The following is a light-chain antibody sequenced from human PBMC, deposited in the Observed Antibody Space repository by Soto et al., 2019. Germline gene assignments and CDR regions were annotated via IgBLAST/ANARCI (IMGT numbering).Light chain of an antibody. V-gene: IGKV3-20*01. J-gene: IGKJ1*01. CDR2: GAS. CDR3: QKYGSSPAWT. Sequence: EIVLTQSPGTLSLSPGERATLSCRASQSVSNNYLAWYQQKPGQAPRLLIYGASSRATGIPDRFSGSGSGTDFTLTISRLEPEDFAVYYCQKYGSSPAWTFGQGTKVDIK. CDR1: QSVSNNY.